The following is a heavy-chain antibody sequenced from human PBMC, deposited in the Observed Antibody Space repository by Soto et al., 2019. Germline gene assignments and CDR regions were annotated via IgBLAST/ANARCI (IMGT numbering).Heavy chain of an antibody. V-gene: IGHV4-61*01. D-gene: IGHD4-17*01. Sequence: QVQLQESGPGLVKPSETLALTCTVSGGSVSSGNYFWSWIRQPPGKGLEWIGYIHSSGSTNYNPSLKSRVTISLDTSRNQFSLKLTSVTAADTAVYYCAILTKPTAVTTAFRGGYGLDVWVQGTTVTVSS. CDR3: AILTKPTAVTTAFRGGYGLDV. CDR2: IHSSGST. CDR1: GGSVSSGNYF. J-gene: IGHJ6*02.